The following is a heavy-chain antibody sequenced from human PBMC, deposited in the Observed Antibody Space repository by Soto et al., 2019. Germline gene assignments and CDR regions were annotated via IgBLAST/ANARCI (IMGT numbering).Heavy chain of an antibody. V-gene: IGHV5-10-1*01. D-gene: IGHD4-17*01. CDR2: IDPSDSYT. Sequence: SLKISCRGSGYRFTSYWISWVRQMPGKGLEWMGRIDPSDSYTNYSPSFQGHVTISADKSISTAYLQWSSLKASDTAMYYCARHRRRDTYGEGYYYYYYGMDVWGQGTTVTVSS. CDR3: ARHRRRDTYGEGYYYYYYGMDV. J-gene: IGHJ6*02. CDR1: GYRFTSYW.